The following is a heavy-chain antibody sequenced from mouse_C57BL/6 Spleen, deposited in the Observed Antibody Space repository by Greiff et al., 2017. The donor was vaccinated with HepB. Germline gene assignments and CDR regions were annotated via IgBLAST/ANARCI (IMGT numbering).Heavy chain of an antibody. J-gene: IGHJ2*01. Sequence: VQLQQSGPELVKPGASVKISCKASGYSFTSYYIHWVKQRPGQGLEWIGWIYPGSGNTKYNEKFKGKATLTADTSSSTAYMQLSSLTSEDSAVYYCARWGYYGFDYWGQGTTLTVSS. CDR3: ARWGYYGFDY. V-gene: IGHV1-66*01. D-gene: IGHD1-1*01. CDR2: IYPGSGNT. CDR1: GYSFTSYY.